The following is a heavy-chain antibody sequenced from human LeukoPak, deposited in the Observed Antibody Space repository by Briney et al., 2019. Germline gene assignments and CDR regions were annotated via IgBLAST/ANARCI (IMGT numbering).Heavy chain of an antibody. D-gene: IGHD3-16*01. V-gene: IGHV3-7*01. CDR3: AYTNHLTC. J-gene: IGHJ4*02. CDR1: GLSFSGQW. CDR2: IKYDGSEE. Sequence: GGSLTLSCAASGLSFSGQWMNWVRQAPGQGLEWVANIKYDGSEEYYADSVKGRFTISRDNAKNSLSLQMNYVRAADTAIYYCAYTNHLTCWGQGTLVTVSS.